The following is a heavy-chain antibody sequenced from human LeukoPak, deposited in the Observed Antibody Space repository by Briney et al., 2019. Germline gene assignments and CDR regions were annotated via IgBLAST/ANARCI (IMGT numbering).Heavy chain of an antibody. Sequence: SETLSLTCTVSGGSISSGSYYWSWIRQPAGKGLEWIGRIYTSGSTNYNPSLKSRVTISVDTSKNQFSLKLSSVTAADTAVYYCARDNGWADAFDIWGQGTMVTVSS. J-gene: IGHJ3*02. CDR1: GGSISSGSYY. CDR3: ARDNGWADAFDI. D-gene: IGHD1-26*01. CDR2: IYTSGST. V-gene: IGHV4-61*02.